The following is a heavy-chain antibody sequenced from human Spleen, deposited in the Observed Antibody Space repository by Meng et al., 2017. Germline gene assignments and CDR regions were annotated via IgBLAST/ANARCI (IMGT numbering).Heavy chain of an antibody. D-gene: IGHD2-15*01. CDR3: VVVVAAGPATAGLLLYYYGMDV. CDR2: IIPIFGTA. Sequence: SVKVSCKASGGTFSSYAISWVRQAPGQGLEWMGGIIPIFGTANYAQKFQGRVTITADKSTSTAYMELSSLRSEDTAVYYCVVVVAAGPATAGLLLYYYGMDVWGQGTTVTVSS. J-gene: IGHJ6*02. CDR1: GGTFSSYA. V-gene: IGHV1-69*06.